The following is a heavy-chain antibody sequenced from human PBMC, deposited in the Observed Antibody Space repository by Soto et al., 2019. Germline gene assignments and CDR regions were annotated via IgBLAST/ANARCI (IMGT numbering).Heavy chain of an antibody. J-gene: IGHJ3*02. CDR3: ARHIVVVVAATDLLDDAFDI. V-gene: IGHV1-18*01. CDR1: GYTFTSYG. Sequence: ASVKVSCKASGYTFTSYGISWVRQAPGQGLEWMGWISAYNGNTNYAQKLQGRVTMTTDTSTSTAYMELRSLRSDDTAVYYCARHIVVVVAATDLLDDAFDIRGQGTMVTVSS. CDR2: ISAYNGNT. D-gene: IGHD2-15*01.